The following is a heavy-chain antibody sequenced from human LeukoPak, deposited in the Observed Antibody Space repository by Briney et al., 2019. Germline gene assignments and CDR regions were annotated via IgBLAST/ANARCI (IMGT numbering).Heavy chain of an antibody. CDR2: IYYSGST. CDR3: ARHGGTTVDSDAFDI. V-gene: IGHV4-30-4*07. D-gene: IGHD4-23*01. CDR1: GGSISSGGYS. Sequence: SQTLSLTCAVSGGSISSGGYSWSWIRQPPGKGLEWIGYIYYSGSTNYNPSLKSRVTISVDTSKNQFSLKLSSVTAADTAVYYCARHGGTTVDSDAFDIWGQGTMVTVSS. J-gene: IGHJ3*02.